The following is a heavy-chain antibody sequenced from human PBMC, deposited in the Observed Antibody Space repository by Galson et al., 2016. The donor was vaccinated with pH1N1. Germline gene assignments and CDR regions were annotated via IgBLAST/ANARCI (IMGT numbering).Heavy chain of an antibody. Sequence: ETLSLTCTVSAYSVSASYAWGWIRQPPGKVLEWIGNIIDTGTTFYNPSLKSRVTISLDTSKSQFSLRLKSVTAADTAVYYCARLSIRHTPRDYWGQGILVTVSS. D-gene: IGHD5-12*01. J-gene: IGHJ4*02. CDR3: ARLSIRHTPRDY. CDR2: IIDTGTT. CDR1: AYSVSASYA. V-gene: IGHV4-38-2*02.